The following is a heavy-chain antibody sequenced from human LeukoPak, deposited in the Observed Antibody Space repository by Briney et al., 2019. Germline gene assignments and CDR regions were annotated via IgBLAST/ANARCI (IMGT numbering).Heavy chain of an antibody. CDR1: GFTFSSYW. CDR3: ARVPPPYYYGSGRPNWFDP. Sequence: PRGSLSLSCAASGFTFSSYWMSWVRQAPGKGLEWVANIKQDGSEKYYVDSVKGRFTISRDNAKNSLYLQMNSLRAEDTAVYYCARVPPPYYYGSGRPNWFDPWGQGTLVTVSS. V-gene: IGHV3-7*01. CDR2: IKQDGSEK. J-gene: IGHJ5*02. D-gene: IGHD3-10*01.